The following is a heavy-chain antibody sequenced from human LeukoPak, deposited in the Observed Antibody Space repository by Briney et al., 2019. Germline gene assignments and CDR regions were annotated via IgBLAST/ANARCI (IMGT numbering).Heavy chain of an antibody. CDR1: GGTFSSYA. Sequence: SVKVSCKASGGTFSSYAISWVRQAPGQGLEWMGGIIPIFGTANYAQKFQGRVTITADESTSTAYMELSSLRSEDTAVYYCARDRDCSGGSCYYHNWFDPWGQGTLVTVSS. J-gene: IGHJ5*02. CDR2: IIPIFGTA. CDR3: ARDRDCSGGSCYYHNWFDP. V-gene: IGHV1-69*13. D-gene: IGHD2-15*01.